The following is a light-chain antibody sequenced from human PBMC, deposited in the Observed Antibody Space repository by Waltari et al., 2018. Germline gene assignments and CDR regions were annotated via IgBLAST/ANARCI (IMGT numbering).Light chain of an antibody. Sequence: DIPMTQSPSTLSAYVGDSVIITCRASQSVKNNLAWYQQKPGKAPKVLVHKSSRLESGVPSRFSGSGYGTEFTLTISSLQPDDFATYYCQEYDSLPVTFGGGTKVEIK. V-gene: IGKV1-5*03. CDR2: KSS. CDR3: QEYDSLPVT. J-gene: IGKJ4*01. CDR1: QSVKNN.